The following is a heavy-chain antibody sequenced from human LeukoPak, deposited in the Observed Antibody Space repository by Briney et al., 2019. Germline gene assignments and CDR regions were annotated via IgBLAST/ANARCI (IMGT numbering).Heavy chain of an antibody. V-gene: IGHV1-46*01. D-gene: IGHD6-19*01. Sequence: ASVKVSCEASGYTFTSYYMHWVRQAPGQGLEWMGIINPSGGSTSYAQKFQGRVTMTRDTSISTAYMELSRLRSDDTAVYYCASEYSSGWRNDYWGQGTLVTVSS. CDR1: GYTFTSYY. CDR2: INPSGGST. J-gene: IGHJ4*02. CDR3: ASEYSSGWRNDY.